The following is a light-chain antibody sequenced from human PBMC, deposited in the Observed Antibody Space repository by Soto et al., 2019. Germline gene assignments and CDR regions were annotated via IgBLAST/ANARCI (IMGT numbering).Light chain of an antibody. CDR2: EVN. J-gene: IGLJ1*01. Sequence: QSVLTQPPSASGSPGQSVTISCTGSNNDIGGYTYVSWYQQLPGKASKLIIYEVNSRPSGIPDRFSGYKSGNTASLTVSGLQPEDEAEYFCSSYSRSINYVFGTGTKVTVL. V-gene: IGLV2-8*01. CDR1: NNDIGGYTY. CDR3: SSYSRSINYV.